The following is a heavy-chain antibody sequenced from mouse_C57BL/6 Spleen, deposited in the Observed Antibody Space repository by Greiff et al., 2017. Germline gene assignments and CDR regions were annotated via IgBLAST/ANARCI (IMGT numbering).Heavy chain of an antibody. Sequence: EVQLVESGAELVRPGASVKLSCTASGFNIKDDYMHWVKQRPEQGLEWIGWIDPENGDTEYASKFQGKATITADTSSNTAYLQLSSLTSEDTAVYYCTTGYYGSSSVYAMDYWGQGTSVTVSS. J-gene: IGHJ4*01. V-gene: IGHV14-4*01. CDR3: TTGYYGSSSVYAMDY. CDR1: GFNIKDDY. CDR2: IDPENGDT. D-gene: IGHD1-1*01.